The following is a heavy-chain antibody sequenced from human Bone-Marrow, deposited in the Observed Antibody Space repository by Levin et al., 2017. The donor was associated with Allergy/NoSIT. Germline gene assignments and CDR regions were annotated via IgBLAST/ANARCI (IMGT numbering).Heavy chain of an antibody. CDR1: GGSISGSTYY. J-gene: IGHJ4*02. D-gene: IGHD3-16*02. CDR3: ASRTYRD. Sequence: GSLRLSCTVSGGSISGSTYYWGWIRQPPGKGLQWIGSIYYSGSTYYNPSLKSRVTVSVDTSKNQFSLKLSSVTAADTAVYYCASRTYRDWGQGTLVTVSS. CDR2: IYYSGST. V-gene: IGHV4-39*01.